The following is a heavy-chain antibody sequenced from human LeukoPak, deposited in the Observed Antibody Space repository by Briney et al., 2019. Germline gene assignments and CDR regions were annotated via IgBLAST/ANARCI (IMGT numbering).Heavy chain of an antibody. D-gene: IGHD3-22*01. J-gene: IGHJ6*02. V-gene: IGHV3-30*18. CDR2: ISYDGSNK. Sequence: PGGSLRLSCAASGFTFSSYGMHWVRQAPGKGLEWVAVISYDGSNKYYADSVKGRFTISRDNSKNTLYLQMNSLRAEDTAVYYCAKGPAYYYDSSGYPGGMDVWGQGTTVTVSS. CDR3: AKGPAYYYDSSGYPGGMDV. CDR1: GFTFSSYG.